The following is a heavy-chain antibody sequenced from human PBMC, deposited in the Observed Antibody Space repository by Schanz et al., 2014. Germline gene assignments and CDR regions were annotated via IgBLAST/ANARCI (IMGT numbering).Heavy chain of an antibody. CDR1: GFTFRSYG. V-gene: IGHV3-30-3*02. J-gene: IGHJ4*02. CDR3: AKHVRSLTGNDY. CDR2: MSYDGSNK. Sequence: VQLLESGGGLVQPGESLRLSCAASGFTFRSYGMHWVRQAPGKGLEWVAVMSYDGSNKYYADSVKGRFTISRDTPKNTLYVQMNSLRADDTAVYYCAKHVRSLTGNDYWGQGTLGTVSS. D-gene: IGHD3-9*01.